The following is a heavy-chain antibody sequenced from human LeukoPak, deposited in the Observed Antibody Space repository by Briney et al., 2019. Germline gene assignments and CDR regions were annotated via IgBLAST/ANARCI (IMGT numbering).Heavy chain of an antibody. CDR2: IYYSGST. V-gene: IGHV4-39*07. J-gene: IGHJ6*03. D-gene: IGHD1-20*01. Sequence: PSETLSLTCTVSGGSISSSSYYWGWIRQPPGKGLEWIGSIYYSGSTYYNPSLKSRVTISVDTSKNQFSLKLSSVTAADTAVYYCARDLTGTSITGDYMDVWGKETTVTVSS. CDR3: ARDLTGTSITGDYMDV. CDR1: GGSISSSSYY.